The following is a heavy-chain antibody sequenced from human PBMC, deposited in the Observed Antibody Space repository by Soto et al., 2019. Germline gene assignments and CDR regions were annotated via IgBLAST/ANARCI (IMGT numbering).Heavy chain of an antibody. CDR3: ARDSHVGSGWQLTADY. J-gene: IGHJ4*02. D-gene: IGHD6-19*01. V-gene: IGHV3-33*01. Sequence: GGSLRLSCAASGFTFSSYGMHWVRQAPGKGLEWVAVIWYDGSNKYYAESVKGRFTISRDNSKNTLYLQMNNLRAEDTAVYYCARDSHVGSGWQLTADYWGQGTLVTVPQ. CDR2: IWYDGSNK. CDR1: GFTFSSYG.